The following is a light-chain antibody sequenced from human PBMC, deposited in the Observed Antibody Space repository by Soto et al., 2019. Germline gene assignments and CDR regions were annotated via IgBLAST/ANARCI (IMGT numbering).Light chain of an antibody. J-gene: IGKJ4*01. V-gene: IGKV3-11*01. Sequence: EIVLTQSPATLSLSPGERATLSCRASQSVSSYLAWYQQKPGQAPRLLIYDASNRAIGIPARFSGSGSGTDFTLTISSLEPEDFAVYYCQQRSDWPPLTFGGGTKVEIK. CDR3: QQRSDWPPLT. CDR2: DAS. CDR1: QSVSSY.